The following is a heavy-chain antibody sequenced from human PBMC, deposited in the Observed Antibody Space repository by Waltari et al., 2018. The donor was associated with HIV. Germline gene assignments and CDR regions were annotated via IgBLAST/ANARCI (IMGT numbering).Heavy chain of an antibody. J-gene: IGHJ6*02. V-gene: IGHV4-59*11. CDR3: ARGPIMTAGNFYNGFDV. Sequence: QVQLQESGPGLVKPSETLSLTCSVSGGSLRDHYLSWFRQSPGTGLECIGYIDQNGNTTDSASLKSRVTRSGAASNNQFSLKLTSVTASDTAIYYCARGPIMTAGNFYNGFDVWGRGTTVTVSS. CDR1: GGSLRDHY. D-gene: IGHD2-21*02. CDR2: IDQNGNT.